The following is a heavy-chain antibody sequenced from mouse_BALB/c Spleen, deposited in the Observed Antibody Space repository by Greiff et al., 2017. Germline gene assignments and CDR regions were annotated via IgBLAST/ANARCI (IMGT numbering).Heavy chain of an antibody. Sequence: EVKLVESGGGLVQPGGSLKLSCAASGFTFSSYGMSWVRQTPDKRLELVATINSNGGSTYYPDSVKGRFTISRDNAKNTLYLQMSSLKSEDTAMYYCARDRSLLNLFDYWGQGTTLTVSS. CDR3: ARDRSLLNLFDY. CDR1: GFTFSSYG. V-gene: IGHV5-6-3*01. CDR2: INSNGGST. J-gene: IGHJ2*01.